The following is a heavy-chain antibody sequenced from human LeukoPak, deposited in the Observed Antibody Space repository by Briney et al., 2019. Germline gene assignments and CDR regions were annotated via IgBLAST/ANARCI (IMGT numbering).Heavy chain of an antibody. CDR3: AKDLPTGFDY. V-gene: IGHV3-23*01. J-gene: IGHJ4*02. D-gene: IGHD1-14*01. CDR2: ISASGGGT. CDR1: GFTFNNYA. Sequence: QPGGSLRLSCAASGFTFNNYAMSWIRQAPGKGLEWVSTISASGGGTHYADSVKGRFTISRDSSKNTMYVQMNSLRVEDTAVYYCAKDLPTGFDYWGQGTLVTVSS.